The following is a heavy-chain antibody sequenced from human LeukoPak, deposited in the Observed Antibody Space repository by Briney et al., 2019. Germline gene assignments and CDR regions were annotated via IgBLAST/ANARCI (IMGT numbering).Heavy chain of an antibody. D-gene: IGHD3-9*01. CDR2: ISWNSGSI. V-gene: IGHV3-9*01. CDR3: ASRGLRYFALYYFDY. J-gene: IGHJ4*02. Sequence: GGSLRLSCAASGFTFDDYAMHWVRQAPGKGLEWVSGISWNSGSIGYADSVKGRFTISRDNAKNSLYLQMNSLRAEDTAVYYCASRGLRYFALYYFDYWGQGTLVTVSS. CDR1: GFTFDDYA.